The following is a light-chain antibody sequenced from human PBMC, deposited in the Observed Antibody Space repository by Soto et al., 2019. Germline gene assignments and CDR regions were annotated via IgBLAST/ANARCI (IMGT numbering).Light chain of an antibody. CDR1: QSLSGW. J-gene: IGKJ5*01. Sequence: DIQMTQSPSTLSASVGDRVTITCRASQSLSGWLAWYQQKPGKAPKLLIYDTSSLKSGVPSRFSGSGSGTEFTLTISGLQSEDSAVYFCQQYNNWPFSFGQGTRLEIK. V-gene: IGKV1-5*01. CDR2: DTS. CDR3: QQYNNWPFS.